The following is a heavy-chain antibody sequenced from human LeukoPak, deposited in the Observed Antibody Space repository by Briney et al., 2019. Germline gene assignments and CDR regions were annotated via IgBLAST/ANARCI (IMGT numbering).Heavy chain of an antibody. Sequence: PGGSLRLSCAASGFTFSDYYMTWLRQAPGKGLEWLSYISNSGSTVFYADSVKGRFTVSRDNAKRSLYLQIESLRDDDTAVYHCTLGTINKDFYFGMDVWGQGTTVTDSS. CDR3: TLGTINKDFYFGMDV. CDR2: ISNSGSTV. CDR1: GFTFSDYY. J-gene: IGHJ6*02. V-gene: IGHV3-11*01. D-gene: IGHD2-8*01.